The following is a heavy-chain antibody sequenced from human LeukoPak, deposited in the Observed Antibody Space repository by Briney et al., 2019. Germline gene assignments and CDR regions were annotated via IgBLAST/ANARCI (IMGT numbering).Heavy chain of an antibody. CDR1: GYTFTSYG. Sequence: ASVKVSCKASGYTFTSYGISWVRQAPGQGREWMGWISAYNGNTNYAQKLQGRVIMTTETSTSTANMSPSKLRSGDTAAHDYSRDHSNSDVFTGYCLPTAVRALGYWGQGTRVTAAS. CDR3: SRDHSNSDVFTGYCLPTAVRALGY. V-gene: IGHV1-18*01. D-gene: IGHD3-9*01. J-gene: IGHJ4*02. CDR2: ISAYNGNT.